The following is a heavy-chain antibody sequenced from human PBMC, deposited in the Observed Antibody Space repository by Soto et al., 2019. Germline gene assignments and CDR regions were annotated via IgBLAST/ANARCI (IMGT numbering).Heavy chain of an antibody. Sequence: GGSLRLSCGASGFTFSSYAMHWVRQAPGKGLEWVAVISYDGSNKYYADSVKGRFTISRDNSKNTLYLQMNSLRAEDTAVYYCARDTRIAVAGHKAPLDYYYYYGMDVWGQGTTVTVSS. D-gene: IGHD6-19*01. CDR2: ISYDGSNK. V-gene: IGHV3-30-3*01. CDR3: ARDTRIAVAGHKAPLDYYYYYGMDV. CDR1: GFTFSSYA. J-gene: IGHJ6*02.